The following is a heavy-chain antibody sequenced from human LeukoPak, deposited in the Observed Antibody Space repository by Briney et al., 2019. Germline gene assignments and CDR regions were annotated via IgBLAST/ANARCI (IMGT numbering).Heavy chain of an antibody. CDR3: ARDHCSSTSCPFQH. CDR1: GGTFSSYA. D-gene: IGHD2-2*01. CDR2: IIPIFGTA. J-gene: IGHJ1*01. Sequence: SVKVSCKASGGTFSSYAISWVRQAPGQGLEWMGGIIPIFGTANYAQKFQGRVTITADESTSTAYMELSSLRSEDTAVYYRARDHCSSTSCPFQHWGQGTLVTVSS. V-gene: IGHV1-69*13.